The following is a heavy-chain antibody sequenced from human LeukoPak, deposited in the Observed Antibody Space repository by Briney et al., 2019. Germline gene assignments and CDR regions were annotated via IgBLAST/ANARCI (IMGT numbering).Heavy chain of an antibody. CDR3: ARNILFAFDI. CDR1: GXTVSSSY. Sequence: GGSLRLSCAASGXTVSSSYMSWVRQAQGKGLEWVSTIYNDGSTYYADSMKGRFTISRDNSKNTLYLQVNSLRAEDTAMYYCARNILFAFDIWGQGTMVTVSS. V-gene: IGHV3-53*01. D-gene: IGHD2/OR15-2a*01. J-gene: IGHJ3*02. CDR2: IYNDGST.